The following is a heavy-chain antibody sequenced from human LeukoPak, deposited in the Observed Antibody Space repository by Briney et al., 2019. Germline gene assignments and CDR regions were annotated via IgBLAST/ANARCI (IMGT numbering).Heavy chain of an antibody. CDR3: ARARNWGPAFDI. CDR1: GGSISSYY. CDR2: IYYSGST. J-gene: IGHJ3*02. D-gene: IGHD7-27*01. V-gene: IGHV4-59*01. Sequence: PPETLSLTCTVSGGSISSYYWSWIRQPPGKGLEWIGYIYYSGSTNYNPSLKSRVTISVDTSKNQFSLKLSSVTAADTAVYYCARARNWGPAFDIWGQGTMVTVSS.